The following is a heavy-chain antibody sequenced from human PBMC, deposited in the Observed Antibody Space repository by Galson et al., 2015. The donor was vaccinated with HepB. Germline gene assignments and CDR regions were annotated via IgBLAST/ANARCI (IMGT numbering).Heavy chain of an antibody. Sequence: CAISGDSVSSNSAAWTWIRQSPSRGLEWLVRTYYRFKWFSDYAESVKSRIAINPDTSKNQFSLQLNSVTPEDTAVYYCARDMVQGVTRYYFDAWGQGTLVTVSS. CDR2: TYYRFKWFS. CDR3: ARDMVQGVTRYYFDA. D-gene: IGHD3-10*01. J-gene: IGHJ4*02. V-gene: IGHV6-1*01. CDR1: GDSVSSNSAA.